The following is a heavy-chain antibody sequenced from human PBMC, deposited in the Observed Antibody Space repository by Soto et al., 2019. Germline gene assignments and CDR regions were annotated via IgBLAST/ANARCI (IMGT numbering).Heavy chain of an antibody. CDR2: INSDGSST. V-gene: IGHV3-74*01. D-gene: IGHD3-9*01. Sequence: GGSLRLSCAASGFTFSSYWMHWVRQAPGKGLVWVSRINSDGSSTSYADSVKGRFTISRDNAKNTLYLQMNSLRAEDTAVYYCARGEDNYDILTGPKFDLWGRGTLVTVSS. CDR1: GFTFSSYW. CDR3: ARGEDNYDILTGPKFDL. J-gene: IGHJ2*01.